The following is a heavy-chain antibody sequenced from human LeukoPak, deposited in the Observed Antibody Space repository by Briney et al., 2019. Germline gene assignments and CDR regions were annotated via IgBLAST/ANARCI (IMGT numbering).Heavy chain of an antibody. Sequence: SETLSLTCAVYGGSFSGYYWSWIRQPPGKGLEWIGEINHSGSTNYNPSLKSRVTISVDTSKNQFSLKLSSVTAADTAVYYCARHCSSTSCHVGFDYWGQGTLVTVSS. J-gene: IGHJ4*02. CDR2: INHSGST. CDR3: ARHCSSTSCHVGFDY. V-gene: IGHV4-34*01. D-gene: IGHD2-2*01. CDR1: GGSFSGYY.